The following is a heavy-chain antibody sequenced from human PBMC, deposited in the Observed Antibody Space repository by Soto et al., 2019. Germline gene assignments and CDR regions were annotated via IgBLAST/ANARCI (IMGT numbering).Heavy chain of an antibody. CDR3: AHNPPQDSGAFDI. V-gene: IGHV2-5*02. D-gene: IGHD6-19*01. J-gene: IGHJ3*02. CDR2: IYWDDDN. CDR1: GFSLITTGVG. Sequence: SGLTLVNPRQALMLTCTFSGFSLITTGVGVGWIRQPPGKALEWLAIIYWDDDNRYNPSMKSRLTLTKDTSKSQVVLTLTNVDPADTAIYYCAHNPPQDSGAFDIWGQGTMVTVSS.